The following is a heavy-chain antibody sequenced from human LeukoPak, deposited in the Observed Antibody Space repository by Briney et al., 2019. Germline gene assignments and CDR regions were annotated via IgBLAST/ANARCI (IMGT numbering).Heavy chain of an antibody. D-gene: IGHD1-26*01. V-gene: IGHV3-53*01. CDR2: IYSGGKI. Sequence: GGSLRLSCAASGFNVSSNYMSWVRLAPGKGLEWVSVIYSGGKINYADSVKGRFTISRDNAMNTLYLQMDSLGAEDTAVYYCARVGQGEWFFDLWGRGTLVTVSS. CDR1: GFNVSSNY. J-gene: IGHJ2*01. CDR3: ARVGQGEWFFDL.